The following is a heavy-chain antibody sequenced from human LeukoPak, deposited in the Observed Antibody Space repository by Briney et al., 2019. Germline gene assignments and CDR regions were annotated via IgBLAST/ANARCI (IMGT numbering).Heavy chain of an antibody. J-gene: IGHJ5*02. D-gene: IGHD2-2*01. Sequence: SETLSLTCAVYGGSFSGYYWSWIRQPPGKGLEWIGEINHSGSTNYNPSLKSRVTISVDTSKNQFSLKLSSVTAADTAVYYCARGRAQLYCSSTSCYRNWFDPWGQGTLVTVSS. CDR2: INHSGST. CDR3: ARGRAQLYCSSTSCYRNWFDP. CDR1: GGSFSGYY. V-gene: IGHV4-34*01.